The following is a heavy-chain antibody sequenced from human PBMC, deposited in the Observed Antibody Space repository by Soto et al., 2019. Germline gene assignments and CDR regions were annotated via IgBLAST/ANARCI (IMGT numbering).Heavy chain of an antibody. CDR1: GYNCINYG. J-gene: IGHJ4*02. V-gene: IGHV1-18*04. CDR2: IIGYDGNT. Sequence: ASVKVSCKASGYNCINYGISWVRQAPGQGLAWMGWIIGYDGNTNYAQKIQGRVFITTDTSTSTAYMELRSRGSDATDVYFCARDDERLSTIYIDYWGQGTLVTVSS. D-gene: IGHD1-1*01. CDR3: ARDDERLSTIYIDY.